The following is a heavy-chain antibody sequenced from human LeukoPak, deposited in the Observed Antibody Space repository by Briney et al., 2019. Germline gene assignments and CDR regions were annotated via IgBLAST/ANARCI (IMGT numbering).Heavy chain of an antibody. D-gene: IGHD1-1*01. CDR2: IRYDGSNK. Sequence: PGGSLRLSRAASGFTFSSYGMHWVRQAPGKGLEWVAFIRYDGSNKYYADSVKGRFTISRDNSKNTLYLQMNSLRAEDTAVYYCAKDSMRYNWNDFDYWGQGTLVTVSS. J-gene: IGHJ4*02. CDR1: GFTFSSYG. CDR3: AKDSMRYNWNDFDY. V-gene: IGHV3-30*02.